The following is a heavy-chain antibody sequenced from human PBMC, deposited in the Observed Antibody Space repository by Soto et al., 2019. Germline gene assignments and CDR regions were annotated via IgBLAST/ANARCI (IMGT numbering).Heavy chain of an antibody. J-gene: IGHJ6*02. V-gene: IGHV3-15*07. Sequence: EVQLVESGGGLVKPGGSLRLSCAASGFTFSNAWMNWVRQAPGKGLEWVGRIKSKTDGGTTDYAAPVKGRFTISRDDSKNTLYLQMNSLKTEDTAVYYCTTEDASYYYGMDVWGQGTTVTVSS. CDR2: IKSKTDGGTT. D-gene: IGHD3-16*01. CDR1: GFTFSNAW. CDR3: TTEDASYYYGMDV.